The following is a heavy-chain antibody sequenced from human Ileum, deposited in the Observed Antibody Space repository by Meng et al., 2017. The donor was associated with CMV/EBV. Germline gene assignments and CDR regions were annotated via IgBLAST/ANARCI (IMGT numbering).Heavy chain of an antibody. Sequence: QVQLQQWGVGLLKPSEALFLTCAVYGGSFSGSYWRWIRKPPWKGLGWIWEINHSGGTNYNPYLKSRVTLSVDTAKNQFSLIVSSVTAADTAVYYCARFPFSSTWFGETYDYWGQGVLVTVSS. J-gene: IGHJ4*02. CDR3: ARFPFSSTWFGETYDY. CDR2: INHSGGT. V-gene: IGHV4-34*02. CDR1: GGSFSGSY. D-gene: IGHD3-10*01.